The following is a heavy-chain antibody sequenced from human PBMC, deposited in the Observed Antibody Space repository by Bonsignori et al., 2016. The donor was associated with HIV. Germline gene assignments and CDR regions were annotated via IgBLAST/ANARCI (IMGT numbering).Heavy chain of an antibody. J-gene: IGHJ6*01. V-gene: IGHV3-30*01. D-gene: IGHD3-3*01. CDR3: ARDLKYVVGLTMFGRGRNYG. CDR2: ISFDGSNK. CDR1: TFTFSSYT. Sequence: QVQLVESGGGVVQPGRSLRLSCAASTFTFSSYTMHWVRQAPGKGLEWVALISFDGSNKYYADSVKGRFSISRDNSKNTLSLQMNSLRTDDTGVYFCARDLKYVVGLTMFGRGRNYG.